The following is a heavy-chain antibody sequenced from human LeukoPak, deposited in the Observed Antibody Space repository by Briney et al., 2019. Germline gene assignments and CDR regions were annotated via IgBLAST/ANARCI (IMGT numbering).Heavy chain of an antibody. D-gene: IGHD2-8*01. Sequence: PGGSLRLSCAASGFTFSSYSTNWVRQPPGKGLEWIGEINHSGSTNYNPSLKSRVTISVDTSKNQFSLKLSSVTAADTAVYYCARGGYCTNGVCPGVAFDIWGQGTMVTVSS. V-gene: IGHV4-34*01. CDR2: INHSGST. J-gene: IGHJ3*02. CDR3: ARGGYCTNGVCPGVAFDI. CDR1: GFTFSSYS.